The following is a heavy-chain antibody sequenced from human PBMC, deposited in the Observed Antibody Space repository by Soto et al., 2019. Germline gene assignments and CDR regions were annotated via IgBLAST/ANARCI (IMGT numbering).Heavy chain of an antibody. J-gene: IGHJ6*02. V-gene: IGHV3-30*18. CDR3: AKEVAGELDYYYYGMDV. Sequence: ESGGGVVQPGRSLRLSCAASGFTFSSYGMHWVRQTPGKGLEWVAVISYDGSNKDYADSVKGRFTISRDKSKNTLFLQMNSLRVEDTAVYYCAKEVAGELDYYYYGMDVWGQGTTVTVSS. CDR1: GFTFSSYG. D-gene: IGHD6-6*01. CDR2: ISYDGSNK.